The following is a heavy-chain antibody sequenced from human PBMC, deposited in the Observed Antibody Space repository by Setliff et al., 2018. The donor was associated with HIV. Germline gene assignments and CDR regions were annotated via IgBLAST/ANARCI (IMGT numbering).Heavy chain of an antibody. V-gene: IGHV4-34*01. CDR3: ARTSGDLKHYNYYYTIDV. Sequence: PSETLSLTCAVYNGSFSEYYWTWVRQPPGKELEWIGEISHGGRSTYNPSLKSRVTISVDTSKNQFSLKLSSVTAADTAVYYCARTSGDLKHYNYYYTIDVWGQGTTVTVSS. J-gene: IGHJ6*02. CDR2: ISHGGRS. D-gene: IGHD3-10*01. CDR1: NGSFSEYY.